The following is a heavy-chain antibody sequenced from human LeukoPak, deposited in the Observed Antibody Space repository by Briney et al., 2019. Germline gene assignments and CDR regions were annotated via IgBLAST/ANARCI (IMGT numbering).Heavy chain of an antibody. D-gene: IGHD6-19*01. J-gene: IGHJ6*03. V-gene: IGHV3-21*01. CDR3: ARDAQWLVPEGYYYYMDV. CDR2: ISSSSRHI. Sequence: GGSLRLSCAGSGVTFSRYNTNWFRQAPGKGLERVSSISSSSRHIFYADSVKGRFTISRDNAKNSLFLQMNSLRADDTAVYYCARDAQWLVPEGYYYYMDVWGKGTTVTVS. CDR1: GVTFSRYN.